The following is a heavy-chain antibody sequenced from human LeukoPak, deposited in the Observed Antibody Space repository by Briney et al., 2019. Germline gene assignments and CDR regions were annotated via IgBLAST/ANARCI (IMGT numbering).Heavy chain of an antibody. CDR3: ARTRGYIAS. CDR2: ISNTGQTI. D-gene: IGHD5-12*01. J-gene: IGHJ4*02. CDR1: GFTFSSYA. V-gene: IGHV3-11*01. Sequence: TGGSLRLSCAASGFTFSSYAMSWIRQVPGKGLEWIAYISNTGQTIYYADSVKGRITISRDNSNNSLYLQLNSLRAEDTAVYYCARTRGYIASWGQGTRVTISS.